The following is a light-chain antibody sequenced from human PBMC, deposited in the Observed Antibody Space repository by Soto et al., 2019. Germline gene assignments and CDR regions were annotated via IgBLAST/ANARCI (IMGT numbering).Light chain of an antibody. V-gene: IGLV2-14*01. CDR2: EVT. CDR3: TSCTSTRTVV. CDR1: SGDVGGYNY. J-gene: IGLJ2*01. Sequence: QSVLTQPASVSGSPGQSITISCTGTSGDVGGYNYVSWYQVHPGKAPKVVIYEVTYRPSGVVNRFSGSKSGNTASLTISGLQVEDEADYYCTSCTSTRTVVFGGGTKLTVL.